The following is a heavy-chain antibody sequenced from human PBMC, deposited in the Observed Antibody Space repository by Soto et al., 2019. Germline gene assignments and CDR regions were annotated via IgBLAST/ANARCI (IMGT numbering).Heavy chain of an antibody. D-gene: IGHD2-2*01. Sequence: LSLTCTVSGGSISSYYWIWIRQPAGKVLEWIGRIYTSGSTNYNPSLKSRVTMSVDTSKNQFSLKLSSVTAADTAVYYCARAGVPAAISSVGYYYYYGMDVWGQGTTVTVSS. CDR1: GGSISSYY. CDR3: ARAGVPAAISSVGYYYYYGMDV. CDR2: IYTSGST. V-gene: IGHV4-4*07. J-gene: IGHJ6*02.